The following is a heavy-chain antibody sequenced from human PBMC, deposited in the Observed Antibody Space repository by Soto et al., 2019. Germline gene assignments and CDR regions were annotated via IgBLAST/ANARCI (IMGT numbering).Heavy chain of an antibody. V-gene: IGHV1-18*01. CDR1: GCTFTSYA. J-gene: IGHJ4*02. Sequence: ASAKVSCRASGCTFTSYAISLVRQVPGQGPEWMGWIRAYTGNKNYAQKLQGRVTMTTDTSTSTDYMELRSLRSDPQAVYYCAKDSPPPREWGQGTLVTVSS. CDR3: AKDSPPPRE. CDR2: IRAYTGNK.